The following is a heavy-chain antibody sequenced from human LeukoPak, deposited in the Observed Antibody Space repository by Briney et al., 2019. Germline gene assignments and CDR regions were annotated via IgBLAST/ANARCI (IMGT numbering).Heavy chain of an antibody. V-gene: IGHV4-59*12. D-gene: IGHD3-22*01. CDR2: IYYSGST. J-gene: IGHJ6*03. CDR1: GGSISSYY. Sequence: TSETLSLTCTVSGGSISSYYWSWIRQPPGKGLEWIGYIYYSGSTNYNPSLKSRVTMSVDTSKNQFSLKLSSVTAADTAVYYCARDLVITRYYYYYMDVWGKGTTVTVSS. CDR3: ARDLVITRYYYYYMDV.